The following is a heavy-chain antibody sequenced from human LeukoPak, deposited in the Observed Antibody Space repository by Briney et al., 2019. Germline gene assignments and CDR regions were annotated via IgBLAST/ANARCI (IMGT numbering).Heavy chain of an antibody. V-gene: IGHV1-2*02. CDR1: GYTFTGYY. D-gene: IGHD6-6*01. CDR2: INPNSGGT. J-gene: IGHJ6*03. CDR3: ARALAARQDYYYMDV. Sequence: ASVKVSCKASGYTFTGYYIHWVRQAPGQGLEWMGWINPNSGGTNYAQKFQGRVTMTRDTSISTAYMELSRLTSDDTAVYYCARALAARQDYYYMDVWGKGTTVTVSS.